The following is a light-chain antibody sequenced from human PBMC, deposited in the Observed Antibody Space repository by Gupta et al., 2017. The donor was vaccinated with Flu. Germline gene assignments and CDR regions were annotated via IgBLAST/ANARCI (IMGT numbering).Light chain of an antibody. Sequence: DIQMTQSPSSLSASVGDRVTITCRASQSISSYLNWYQQKPGKAPKLLIYAASSLQIGVPSRFSGSGSWTDFTLTISSRQPEDFATYYCQQSYSTPPWTFGQGTKVEIK. CDR3: QQSYSTPPWT. CDR1: QSISSY. CDR2: AAS. V-gene: IGKV1-39*01. J-gene: IGKJ1*01.